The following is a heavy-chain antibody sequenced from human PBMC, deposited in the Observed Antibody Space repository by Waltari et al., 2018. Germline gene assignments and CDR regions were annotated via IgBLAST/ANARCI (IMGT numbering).Heavy chain of an antibody. V-gene: IGHV4-38-2*01. CDR3: AGDYGVPGYFDD. Sequence: QVQLQESGPGLVKPSETLSLTCAVSGYSISSGDYWGWIRQPPWKGLEWIGSIDHSGSTYYHPSLKMRVTIPVDTSRNQFSLKRSSVSAADTAVYYWAGDYGVPGYFDDWGQGTLVTGS. D-gene: IGHD4-17*01. J-gene: IGHJ4*02. CDR1: GYSISSGDY. CDR2: IDHSGST.